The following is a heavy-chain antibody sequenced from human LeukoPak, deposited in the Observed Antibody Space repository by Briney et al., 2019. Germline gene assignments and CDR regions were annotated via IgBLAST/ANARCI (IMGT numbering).Heavy chain of an antibody. CDR2: IYYSGST. J-gene: IGHJ5*02. CDR1: GGSISSSSYY. D-gene: IGHD3-16*02. Sequence: PSETLSLTCTVSGGSISSSSYYWGWIRQPPGKGLEWIGSIYYSGSTYYNPSLKSRVTISVDTSKNQFSLKLSSVTAADTAVYYCARVPIDYDYVWGSYRLNWFDPWGQGTLVTVSS. CDR3: ARVPIDYDYVWGSYRLNWFDP. V-gene: IGHV4-39*07.